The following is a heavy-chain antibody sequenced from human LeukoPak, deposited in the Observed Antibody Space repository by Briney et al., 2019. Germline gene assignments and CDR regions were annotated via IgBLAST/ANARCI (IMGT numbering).Heavy chain of an antibody. V-gene: IGHV1-18*01. Sequence: ASVKVSCKASGYTCGSHGSSWVRQAPGQGLEWMGWTSTNNRNTNYAQRLQGRVTMTTDTSTNTAYMELRTLRSDDTAVYYCARSQAVVSSSLYYYYMAVWGKGTTIIVSS. D-gene: IGHD2-2*01. J-gene: IGHJ6*03. CDR2: TSTNNRNT. CDR1: GYTCGSHG. CDR3: ARSQAVVSSSLYYYYMAV.